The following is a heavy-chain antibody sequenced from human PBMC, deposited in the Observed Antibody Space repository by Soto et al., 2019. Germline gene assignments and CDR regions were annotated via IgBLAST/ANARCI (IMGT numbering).Heavy chain of an antibody. D-gene: IGHD3-10*01. V-gene: IGHV1-46*01. J-gene: IGHJ4*02. CDR2: IDPSGGST. Sequence: GASVKVSCKASGYTFTSYYMHWVRQAPGQGLEWMGIIDPSGGSTSYAQKFQGRVTMTRDTSTSTVYMELSSLRSEDTAVYYCARAPASSGTLWFGEYYFDYWGQGTLVTVS. CDR1: GYTFTSYY. CDR3: ARAPASSGTLWFGEYYFDY.